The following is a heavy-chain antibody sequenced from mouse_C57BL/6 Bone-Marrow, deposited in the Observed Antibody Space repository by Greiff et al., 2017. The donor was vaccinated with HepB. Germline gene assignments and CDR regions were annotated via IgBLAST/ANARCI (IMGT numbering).Heavy chain of an antibody. CDR1: GFTFTDYY. V-gene: IGHV7-3*01. Sequence: EVKLVESGGGLVQPGGSLSLSCAASGFTFTDYYMSWVRQPPGKALEWLGFIRNKANGYTTEYSASVKGRFTISRANSQSILYLQMNALRAEDSATYYCARSFPRYYGSSYAMDYWGQGTSVTVSS. D-gene: IGHD1-1*01. J-gene: IGHJ4*01. CDR2: IRNKANGYTT. CDR3: ARSFPRYYGSSYAMDY.